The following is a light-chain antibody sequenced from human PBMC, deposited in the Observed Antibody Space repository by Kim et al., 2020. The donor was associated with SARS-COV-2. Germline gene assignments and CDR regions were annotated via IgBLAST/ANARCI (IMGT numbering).Light chain of an antibody. V-gene: IGLV2-14*03. CDR1: SSYVGGYKY. Sequence: QSALTQPASVSGSPGQSITISCTGTSSYVGGYKYVSWYQQYPGKAPKLMIYDVSKRPSGVSNRFSGSKSGNTASLTISGLQAEDEADYYCSSYRSSGYVFGTGTKVTVL. J-gene: IGLJ1*01. CDR3: SSYRSSGYV. CDR2: DVS.